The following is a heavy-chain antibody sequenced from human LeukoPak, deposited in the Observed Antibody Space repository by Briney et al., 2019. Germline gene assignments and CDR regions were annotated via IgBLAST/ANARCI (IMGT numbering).Heavy chain of an antibody. V-gene: IGHV1-18*01. CDR2: ISAYNGNT. CDR1: GYTFTSYG. D-gene: IGHD2-21*02. CDR3: ARDRGGGDLEEYYYYMDV. Sequence: ASVKVSCKASGYTFTSYGISWVRQAPGQGLEWMGWISAYNGNTNYAQKLQGRVTMTTDTSTSTAYMELRSLRSDDTAVYHCARDRGGGDLEEYYYYMDVWGKGTTVTVSS. J-gene: IGHJ6*03.